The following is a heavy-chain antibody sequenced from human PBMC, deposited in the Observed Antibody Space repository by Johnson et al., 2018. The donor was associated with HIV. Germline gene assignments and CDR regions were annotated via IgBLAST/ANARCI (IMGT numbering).Heavy chain of an antibody. CDR1: GFTFSNAW. V-gene: IGHV3-15*01. CDR3: ARVASGAFDI. CDR2: IKSKTDGGTT. J-gene: IGHJ3*02. D-gene: IGHD3-3*01. Sequence: VQLVESGGGVVQPGGSLRLSCAASGFTFSNAWMSWVRQAPGKGLEWVGRIKSKTDGGTTDYADSVKGRFTISRDNSKNTLYLQMNSLRAEDTAVYYCARVASGAFDIWDQGTMVTVSS.